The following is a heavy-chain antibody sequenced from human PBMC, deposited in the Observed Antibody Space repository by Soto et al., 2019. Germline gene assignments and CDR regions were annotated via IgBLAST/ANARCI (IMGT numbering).Heavy chain of an antibody. V-gene: IGHV3-23*01. CDR1: GFTFSSYA. D-gene: IGHD5-18*01. J-gene: IGHJ4*02. CDR2: ISGSGGST. CDR3: AITQVDTAMDSDY. Sequence: EVQLLESGGGLVQPGGSLRLSCAASGFTFSSYAMSWVRQAPGKGLEWVSAISGSGGSTYYAESVKGRFTISRDNSKNTLYLQINSLRAEDTAVYYCAITQVDTAMDSDYWGQGTLVTVSS.